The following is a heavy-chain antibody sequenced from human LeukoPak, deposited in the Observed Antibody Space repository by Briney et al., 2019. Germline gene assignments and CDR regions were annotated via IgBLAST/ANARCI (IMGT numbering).Heavy chain of an antibody. CDR1: GASIDSHY. J-gene: IGHJ6*02. CDR3: ARLRVGNGDYYYYYYGMDV. CDR2: VFNGGST. D-gene: IGHD7-27*01. V-gene: IGHV4-59*11. Sequence: SETLSLTCSVSGASIDSHYWSWIRQSPGKGLEWIGYVFNGGSTNYNPSLNSRVTMSLDTSKNQFSLKLSSVTAADTAVYYCARLRVGNGDYYYYYYGMDVWGQGTTVTVSS.